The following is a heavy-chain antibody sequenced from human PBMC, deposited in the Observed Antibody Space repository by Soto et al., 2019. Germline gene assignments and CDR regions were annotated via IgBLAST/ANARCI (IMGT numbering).Heavy chain of an antibody. D-gene: IGHD3-16*01. V-gene: IGHV1-69*08. CDR3: ARGLGGRMDD. CDR2: IIPILGET. J-gene: IGHJ6*02. CDR1: GTIFSSYT. Sequence: QVQLVQSGAEVKKPGSSVRVSCKASGTIFSSYTISWVRQAPGQGLEWMGRIIPILGETNSAQKFQGRVQLTADKSKNSAYMELNSLRLEDTAVYYCARGLGGRMDDWGQGTTVTVSS.